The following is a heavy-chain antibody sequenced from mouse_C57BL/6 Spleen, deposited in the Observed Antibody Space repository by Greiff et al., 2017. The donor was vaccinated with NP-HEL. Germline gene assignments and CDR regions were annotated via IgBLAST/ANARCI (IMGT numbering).Heavy chain of an antibody. V-gene: IGHV5-15*01. CDR1: GFTFSDYG. Sequence: EVQGVESGGGLVQPGGSLKLSCAASGFTFSDYGMAWVRQAPRKGPEWVAFISNLAYSIYYADTVTGRFTISRENAKNTLYLEMSSLRSEDTAMYYCARPYDGYYGGFAYWGQGTLVTVSA. CDR3: ARPYDGYYGGFAY. CDR2: ISNLAYSI. D-gene: IGHD2-3*01. J-gene: IGHJ3*01.